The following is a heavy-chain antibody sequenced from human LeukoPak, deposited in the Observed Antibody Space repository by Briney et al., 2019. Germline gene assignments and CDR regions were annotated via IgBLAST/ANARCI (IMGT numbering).Heavy chain of an antibody. CDR1: GFTFSSYW. D-gene: IGHD5-24*01. V-gene: IGHV3-7*01. J-gene: IGHJ4*02. CDR3: ARDGPRLQEIH. CDR2: IKEDGSEK. Sequence: GGSLRLSCAASGFTFSSYWMSWVRQAPGKGLEWVANIKEDGSEKDYVDSVKGRFTISRDNTKNSLYLQMNSLRAEDTAVYYCARDGPRLQEIHWGQGTLVTVSS.